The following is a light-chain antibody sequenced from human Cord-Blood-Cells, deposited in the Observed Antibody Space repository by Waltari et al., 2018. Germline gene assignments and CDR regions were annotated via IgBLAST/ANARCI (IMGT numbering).Light chain of an antibody. CDR3: CSYAGSSTFV. Sequence: QSALTQPASVSGSPGQPITISCTGTSSDVGSYNFFSWYQQHPGKAPKLMIYEGSKRPSGVSNRFSGSKSGNTASLTISGLQAEDEADYYCCSYAGSSTFVFGGGTKLTVL. CDR2: EGS. J-gene: IGLJ2*01. V-gene: IGLV2-23*03. CDR1: SSDVGSYNF.